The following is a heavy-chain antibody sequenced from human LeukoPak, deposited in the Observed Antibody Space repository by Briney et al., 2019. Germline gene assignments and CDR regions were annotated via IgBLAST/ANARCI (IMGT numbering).Heavy chain of an antibody. CDR3: AIWDCGGDCYDAFDI. D-gene: IGHD2-21*02. V-gene: IGHV5-51*01. J-gene: IGHJ3*02. Sequence: GESLKISCKGSGYSFTSYWIGWVRQMPGKGLEWMGIIYPGDSDTRYSPSFQGQVTISADKSISTAYLQWGSLKASDTAMYYCAIWDCGGDCYDAFDIWGQGTMVTVSS. CDR1: GYSFTSYW. CDR2: IYPGDSDT.